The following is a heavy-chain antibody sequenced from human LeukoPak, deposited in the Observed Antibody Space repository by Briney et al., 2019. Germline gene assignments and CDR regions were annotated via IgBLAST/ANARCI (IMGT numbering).Heavy chain of an antibody. CDR3: AKEASQGSGSYYPHDYYYYCMDV. CDR2: ISGSGGST. CDR1: GFTFSSYG. Sequence: GGSLRLSCAASGFTFSSYGMSWVRQAPGKGLEWVSAISGSGGSTYYADSVKGRFTISRDNSKNTLYLQMNSLRAEDTAVYYCAKEASQGSGSYYPHDYYYYCMDVWGKGTTVSISS. V-gene: IGHV3-23*01. J-gene: IGHJ6*03. D-gene: IGHD3-10*01.